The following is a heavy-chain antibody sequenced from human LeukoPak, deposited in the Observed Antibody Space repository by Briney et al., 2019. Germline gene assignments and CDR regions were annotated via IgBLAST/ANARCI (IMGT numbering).Heavy chain of an antibody. CDR2: IYTSGST. CDR3: ARDSIVAGYFDY. D-gene: IGHD5-12*01. CDR1: GGSISSASSY. V-gene: IGHV4-61*02. J-gene: IGHJ4*02. Sequence: SETLSLTCTVSGGSISSASSYWSWIRQPAGKGLEWIGRIYTSGSTNYNPSLKSRVTISLDTSKSQFSLRLSSVTAADTAVYYYARDSIVAGYFDYWGQGTLVTVSS.